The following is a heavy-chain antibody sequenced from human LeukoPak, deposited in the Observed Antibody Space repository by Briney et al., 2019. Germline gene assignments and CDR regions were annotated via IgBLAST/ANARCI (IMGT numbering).Heavy chain of an antibody. CDR2: INPNSGGT. D-gene: IGHD3-22*01. Sequence: ASVKVSCKASGYTFTGYYMHWVRQAPGQGLEWMGWINPNSGGTNYAQKFQGWVTMTRDTPISTAYMELSRLRSDDTAVYYCARGAYYYDSSGPNDAFDIWGQGTMVTVSS. CDR1: GYTFTGYY. J-gene: IGHJ3*02. CDR3: ARGAYYYDSSGPNDAFDI. V-gene: IGHV1-2*04.